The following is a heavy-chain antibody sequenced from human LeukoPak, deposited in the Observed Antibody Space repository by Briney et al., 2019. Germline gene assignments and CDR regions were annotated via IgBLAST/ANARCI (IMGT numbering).Heavy chain of an antibody. V-gene: IGHV4-39*01. J-gene: IGHJ4*02. CDR3: ARIGWAHDYSNYGDPLYFDY. D-gene: IGHD4-11*01. CDR2: IYYSGST. Sequence: SETLSLTCTVSGGSISSSSYYWGWIRQPPGKGLEWIGSIYYSGSTYYNPSLKSRVTISVDTSKNQFSLKLSSVTAADTAVYYCARIGWAHDYSNYGDPLYFDYWGQGTLVTVSS. CDR1: GGSISSSSYY.